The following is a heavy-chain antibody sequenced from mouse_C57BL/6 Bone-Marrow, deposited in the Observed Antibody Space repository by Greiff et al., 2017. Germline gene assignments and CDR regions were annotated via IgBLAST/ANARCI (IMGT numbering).Heavy chain of an antibody. CDR3: ARSRKGNGYAMDY. Sequence: QVQLQQPGAELVRPGSSVKLSCKASGYTFTSYWMHWVKQRPIQGLEWIGNIDPSDSETHYNQKFKDKATLTVDKSSSTAYMQLSSLTSEDSAVYYCARSRKGNGYAMDYWGQGTSVTVSS. CDR1: GYTFTSYW. V-gene: IGHV1-52*01. J-gene: IGHJ4*01. CDR2: IDPSDSET.